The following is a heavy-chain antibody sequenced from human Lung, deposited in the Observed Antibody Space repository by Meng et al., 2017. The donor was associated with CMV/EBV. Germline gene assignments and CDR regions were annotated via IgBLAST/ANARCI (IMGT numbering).Heavy chain of an antibody. Sequence: SVXVSCKASGGTFSSYTISWVRQAPGQGLEWMGRIIPILGIANYAQKFQGRVTITADKSTSTAYMELSSLRSEDTAVYYCARDSTIFGVVGGGRDVWDQGTXVTVSS. CDR2: IIPILGIA. CDR3: ARDSTIFGVVGGGRDV. V-gene: IGHV1-69*04. J-gene: IGHJ6*02. CDR1: GGTFSSYT. D-gene: IGHD3-3*01.